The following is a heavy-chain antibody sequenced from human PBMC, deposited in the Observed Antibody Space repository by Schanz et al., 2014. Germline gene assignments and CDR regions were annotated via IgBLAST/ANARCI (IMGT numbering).Heavy chain of an antibody. J-gene: IGHJ5*02. Sequence: QVHLVQSGAEVKEPGSSVKVSCKPSGGTFVTFFFTWVRQAPGQGLEWMGRIVPIAGIANYAQRFEGRVTIAADKSSDTAYMELSSLRSEDTAVYYCARGPLGTSPWGQGTLVTVSS. CDR2: IVPIAGIA. D-gene: IGHD5-12*01. CDR1: GGTFVTFF. V-gene: IGHV1-69*04. CDR3: ARGPLGTSP.